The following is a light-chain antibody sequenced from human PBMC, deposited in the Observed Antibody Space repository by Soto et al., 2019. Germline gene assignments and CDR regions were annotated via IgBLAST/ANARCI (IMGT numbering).Light chain of an antibody. CDR3: HQYNNWPRT. J-gene: IGKJ5*01. Sequence: VLTQSPGTLSLSPGERATLSCSASQTISSAYLSWYQQKPGQAPRLLIYDTSTRATGIPVRFSGSGFGTEFTLTISSLQSEDFAVYFCHQYNNWPRTFGQGTRLEIK. V-gene: IGKV3D-15*01. CDR1: QTISSAY. CDR2: DTS.